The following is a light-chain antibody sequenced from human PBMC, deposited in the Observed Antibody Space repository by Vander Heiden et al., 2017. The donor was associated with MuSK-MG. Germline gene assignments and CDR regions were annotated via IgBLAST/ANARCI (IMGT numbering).Light chain of an antibody. V-gene: IGKV3-15*01. Sequence: ASQSVNSNLAWYQQKPGQAPRLLIYGASTRATGVPARFSGSGYGTEFTLTISSLQSEDFAVYSCQQNDDWQNNTFGQGTKVEIK. J-gene: IGKJ1*01. CDR3: QQNDDWQNNT. CDR1: QSVNSN. CDR2: GAS.